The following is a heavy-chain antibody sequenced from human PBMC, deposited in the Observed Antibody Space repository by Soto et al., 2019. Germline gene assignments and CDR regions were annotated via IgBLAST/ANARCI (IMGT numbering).Heavy chain of an antibody. J-gene: IGHJ4*02. V-gene: IGHV3-7*01. CDR1: GYPFINNW. CDR2: ITQDEREK. CDR3: STTLNY. Sequence: EVQLVESGEGLVQLGGPLGFSCAAPGYPFINNWLDWFGQAQGKGPEWVANITQDEREKHYVHSVKGRFTISRDNAKNSLYLQMSSLTAEDSALYYCSTTLNYWGQGTLVTVSS. D-gene: IGHD1-1*01.